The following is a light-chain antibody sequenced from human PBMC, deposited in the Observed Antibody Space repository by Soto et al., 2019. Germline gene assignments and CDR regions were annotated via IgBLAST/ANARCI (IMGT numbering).Light chain of an antibody. CDR1: SSDIGAYNY. V-gene: IGLV2-14*01. Sequence: QSALTQPASVSGSPGQSITISSTGTSSDIGAYNYVSWYQQHPGKTPKLMIYGVTNRPSGVSNRFSGSKSGSTASLTISGLQAEDEADYYCSSYTTSSTLEFGGGTKLTVL. CDR2: GVT. CDR3: SSYTTSSTLE. J-gene: IGLJ2*01.